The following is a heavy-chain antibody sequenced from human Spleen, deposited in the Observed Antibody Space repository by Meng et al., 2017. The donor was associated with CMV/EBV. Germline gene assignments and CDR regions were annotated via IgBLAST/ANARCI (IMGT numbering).Heavy chain of an antibody. CDR2: ISPNSGGA. CDR3: ARFDFDNSGYYSLY. CDR1: GYTFTSYD. Sequence: ASVKVSCKASGYTFTSYDINWVRQATGQGLEWMGWISPNSGGAIYAQNFQGRVTMTSDTSISTAYMELSRLTSDDTAVYYCARFDFDNSGYYSLYWGQGTLVTVPQ. J-gene: IGHJ4*02. V-gene: IGHV1-2*02. D-gene: IGHD3-22*01.